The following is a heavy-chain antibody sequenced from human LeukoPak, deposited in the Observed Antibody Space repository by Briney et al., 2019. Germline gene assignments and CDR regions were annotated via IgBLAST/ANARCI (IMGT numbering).Heavy chain of an antibody. J-gene: IGHJ4*02. Sequence: PSETLSLTCTVSGGSISSYYWSWIRQPPGKGLEWIGYIYYSGSTNYNPSLKSRVTISVDTSKNQFSLKLSSVTAADTAVYYCARGGYDGYDGGPFDYWGQGTLVTVSS. CDR3: ARGGYDGYDGGPFDY. CDR1: GGSISSYY. CDR2: IYYSGST. D-gene: IGHD5-12*01. V-gene: IGHV4-59*01.